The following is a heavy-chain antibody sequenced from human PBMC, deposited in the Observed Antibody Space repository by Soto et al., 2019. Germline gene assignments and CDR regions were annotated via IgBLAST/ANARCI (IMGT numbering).Heavy chain of an antibody. J-gene: IGHJ6*02. CDR2: IIPIFGTA. V-gene: IGHV1-69*12. CDR1: GGTFSSYA. CDR3: ARGITGTVSYYYGMDL. D-gene: IGHD1-20*01. Sequence: QVQLVQSGAEVKKPGSSVKVSCKASGGTFSSYAISWVRQAPGQGLEGMGGIIPIFGTANYAQKFQGRVTITADESTSTAYMELSRLRSEDTAVYYCARGITGTVSYYYGMDLWGQGTTVTVSS.